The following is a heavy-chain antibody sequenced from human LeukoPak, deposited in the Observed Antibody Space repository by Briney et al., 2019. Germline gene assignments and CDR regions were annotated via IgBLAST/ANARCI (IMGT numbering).Heavy chain of an antibody. CDR3: ARDHDYGDYDDY. CDR1: GFTFSSYS. CDR2: ISSSSSYI. J-gene: IGHJ4*02. D-gene: IGHD4-17*01. Sequence: PGGSLRLSCAASGFTFSSYSMNWVRQAPGKGLEWVSSISSSSSYIYYADSVKGRFTISRDNAKNSLYLQMNSLRAEDTAVYYCARDHDYGDYDDYWGQGTLVTVPS. V-gene: IGHV3-21*01.